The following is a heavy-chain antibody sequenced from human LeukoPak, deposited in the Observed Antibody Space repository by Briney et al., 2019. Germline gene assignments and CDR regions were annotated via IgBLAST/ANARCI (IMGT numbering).Heavy chain of an antibody. Sequence: SETLSLTCAVYGGSFSGYYWSWIRQPPGKGLEWIGEINHSGSTNYNPSLKSRVTISVDTSKNQFSLKLSSVTAVDTAVYYCARGQFLEWLLESYYFDYWGQGTLVTVSS. CDR3: ARGQFLEWLLESYYFDY. CDR2: INHSGST. V-gene: IGHV4-34*01. CDR1: GGSFSGYY. J-gene: IGHJ4*02. D-gene: IGHD3-3*01.